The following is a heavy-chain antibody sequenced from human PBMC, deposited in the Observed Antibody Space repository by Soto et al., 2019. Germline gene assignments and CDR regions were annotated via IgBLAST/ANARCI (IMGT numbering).Heavy chain of an antibody. CDR3: ARGQGGPGYDISGYQDPGYYYYGMDV. V-gene: IGHV4-59*01. J-gene: IGHJ6*02. CDR2: IYYSGST. Sequence: SETLSLTCTVSGGSISSYYWSWIRQPLGKGLEWIGHIYYSGSTNYNPSLKSRVTISVDTSKNQFSLKLSSVTAADTAVYYCARGQGGPGYDISGYQDPGYYYYGMDVWGQGTRVTVSS. CDR1: GGSISSYY. D-gene: IGHD3-22*01.